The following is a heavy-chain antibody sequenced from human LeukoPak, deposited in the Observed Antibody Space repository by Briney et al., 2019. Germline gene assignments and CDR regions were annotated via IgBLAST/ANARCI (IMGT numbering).Heavy chain of an antibody. CDR3: AKVIDSYGQGDI. D-gene: IGHD5-18*01. V-gene: IGHV3-30-3*01. Sequence: PGGSLRLSCAASGITLSSYDMHWVRQAPGKALEWVAVISYDGSNKDYADSVKGRFTISRDNSKNTLYLQMNSLRAEDTAVYYCAKVIDSYGQGDIWGQGTMVTVSS. CDR2: ISYDGSNK. J-gene: IGHJ3*02. CDR1: GITLSSYD.